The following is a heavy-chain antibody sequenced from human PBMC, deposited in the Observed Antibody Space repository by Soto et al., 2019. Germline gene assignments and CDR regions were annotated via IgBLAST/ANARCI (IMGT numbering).Heavy chain of an antibody. CDR1: GYTFTSYA. D-gene: IGHD3-3*01. V-gene: IGHV1-3*01. CDR3: ARPHYDFWRPTGYYYGMDV. J-gene: IGHJ6*02. Sequence: ASVKVSCKASGYTFTSYAMHWVRQAPGQRLEWMGWINAGNGNTKYSQKFQGRVTITRDTSASTAYMELSSLRSEDTAVYYCARPHYDFWRPTGYYYGMDVWGQGTTVTVSS. CDR2: INAGNGNT.